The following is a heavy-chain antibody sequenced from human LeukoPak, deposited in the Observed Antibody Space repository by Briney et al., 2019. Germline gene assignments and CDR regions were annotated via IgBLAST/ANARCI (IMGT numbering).Heavy chain of an antibody. D-gene: IGHD3-22*01. CDR3: TRLMESTYDSSGYDY. CDR2: IRSKANSYAT. V-gene: IGHV3-73*01. J-gene: IGHJ4*02. Sequence: GGSLRLSCAASGFTFSGSAMRWVRQASGKGLEWVGRIRSKANSYATAYAASVKGRFTLSRDDSKNTAYLQMNSLKTEDTAVYYCTRLMESTYDSSGYDYWGQGTLVTVSS. CDR1: GFTFSGSA.